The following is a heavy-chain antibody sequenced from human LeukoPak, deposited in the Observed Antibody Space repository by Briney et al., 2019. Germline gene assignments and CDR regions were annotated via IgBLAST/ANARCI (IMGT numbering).Heavy chain of an antibody. CDR1: GFTVDSNS. D-gene: IGHD3-10*01. CDR3: ARKGRGYDAFDI. V-gene: IGHV3-53*01. CDR2: IYTGGST. Sequence: GGSLRLSCAASGFTVDSNSMSWVRQAPGKVLHWVSIIYTGGSTYYADSVKGRFIISRDNSKNTLYLQMNSLRAEDTAVYYCARKGRGYDAFDIWGQRTMVSVSS. J-gene: IGHJ3*02.